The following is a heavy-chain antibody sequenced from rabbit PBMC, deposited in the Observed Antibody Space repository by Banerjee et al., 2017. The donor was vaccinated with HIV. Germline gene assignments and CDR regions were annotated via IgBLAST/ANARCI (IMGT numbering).Heavy chain of an antibody. CDR1: GFSFSSSYW. CDR3: ASKYVTTDMDL. V-gene: IGHV1S45*01. D-gene: IGHD4-1*01. Sequence: EESGGGLVQPEGSLTLTCTASGFSFSSSYWICWVRQAPGKGLEWIGCIHTGSGSTYYASWAKGRFTISKTSSTTVTLQMTSLTAADTATYFCASKYVTTDMDLWGQGTLVTVS. J-gene: IGHJ3*01. CDR2: IHTGSGST.